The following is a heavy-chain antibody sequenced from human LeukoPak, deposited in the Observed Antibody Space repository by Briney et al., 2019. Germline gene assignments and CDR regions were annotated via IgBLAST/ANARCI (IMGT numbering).Heavy chain of an antibody. CDR1: GGSFSGYY. D-gene: IGHD3-10*01. CDR3: ARVDRGVILYYYYMDV. J-gene: IGHJ6*03. CDR2: INHSGST. V-gene: IGHV4-34*01. Sequence: SETLSLTCAVYGGSFSGYYWSWIRQPPGKGLEWIGEINHSGSTNYNPSLKSRVTISVDTSKNQFSLKLSSVTAADMAVGYCARVDRGVILYYYYMDVWGKGTAVTVSS.